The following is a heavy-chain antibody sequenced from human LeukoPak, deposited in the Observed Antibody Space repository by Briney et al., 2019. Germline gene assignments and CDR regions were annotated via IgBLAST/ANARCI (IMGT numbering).Heavy chain of an antibody. Sequence: GGSLRLSCAASGFTISSYAMSWVRQDPGKGLEEVSAISGSGGSTYYADFVKGRFTISKDNSKNTLYLQMNSLRAEDTAVYYCAKDRIIVGDTFFDYWGQGTLVTVSS. CDR1: GFTISSYA. J-gene: IGHJ4*02. D-gene: IGHD1-26*01. CDR3: AKDRIIVGDTFFDY. CDR2: ISGSGGST. V-gene: IGHV3-23*01.